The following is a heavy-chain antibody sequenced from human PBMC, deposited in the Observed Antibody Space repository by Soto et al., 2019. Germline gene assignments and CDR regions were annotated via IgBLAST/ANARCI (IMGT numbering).Heavy chain of an antibody. V-gene: IGHV4-30-4*01. D-gene: IGHD2-2*01. J-gene: IGHJ6*02. Sequence: SETLSLTCTVSGGSVTSDEDYWSWTRQSPGKGLEWIGYISNSGSTYYNPSLKSRVTISVDTSKNQFSLKLGSVTAADTAVYYCARDCQEVVVPAALPDRRKNYCYGMDVWGQGTTVTVSS. CDR3: ARDCQEVVVPAALPDRRKNYCYGMDV. CDR1: GGSVTSDEDY. CDR2: ISNSGST.